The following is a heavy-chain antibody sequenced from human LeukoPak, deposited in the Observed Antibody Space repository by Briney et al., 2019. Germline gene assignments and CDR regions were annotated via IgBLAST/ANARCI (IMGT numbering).Heavy chain of an antibody. CDR2: INPNSGGT. CDR3: ARSSGSYPTDY. CDR1: GGTFSSYA. Sequence: ASVKVSCKASGGTFSSYAISWVRQAPGQGLEWMGWINPNSGGTNYAQKFQGRVTMTRDTSISTAYMELSRLRSDDTAVYYCARSSGSYPTDYWGQGTLVTVSS. J-gene: IGHJ4*02. V-gene: IGHV1-2*02. D-gene: IGHD1-26*01.